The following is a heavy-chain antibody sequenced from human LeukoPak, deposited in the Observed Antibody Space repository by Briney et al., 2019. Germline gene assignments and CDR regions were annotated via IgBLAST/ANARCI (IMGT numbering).Heavy chain of an antibody. CDR3: ASSVWWPYYFDY. Sequence: PSETLSLTCTVSGGSIRGNGYYWGWIRQAPGKELEWIGSIYYDGSTYYNPSLKSRVTISVDTPKNYFSLKLSSVTAADTAVYYCASSVWWPYYFDYWGQGTLVTVSS. CDR2: IYYDGST. V-gene: IGHV4-39*02. CDR1: GGSIRGNGYY. J-gene: IGHJ4*02. D-gene: IGHD4/OR15-4a*01.